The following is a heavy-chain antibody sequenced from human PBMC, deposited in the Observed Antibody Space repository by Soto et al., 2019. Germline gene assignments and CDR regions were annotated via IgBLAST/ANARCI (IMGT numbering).Heavy chain of an antibody. CDR3: AGAFQKGDFWSGYYNEYYFDY. D-gene: IGHD3-3*01. CDR2: IIPIFGTA. J-gene: IGHJ4*02. CDR1: GGTFSSYA. Sequence: GASVKVSCKASGGTFSSYAISWVRQAPGQGLEWMGGIIPIFGTANYAQKFQGRVTITADESTSTAYMELSSLRSEDTAVYYCAGAFQKGDFWSGYYNEYYFDYWGQGTLVTVSS. V-gene: IGHV1-69*13.